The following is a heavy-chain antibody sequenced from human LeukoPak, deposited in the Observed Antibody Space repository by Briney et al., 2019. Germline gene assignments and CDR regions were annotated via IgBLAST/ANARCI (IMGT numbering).Heavy chain of an antibody. Sequence: GGSLRLSCAASGFTFSGYSMNWVRQAPGKGLEWVSYISSSGSPIYYAESVKGRFTMSRDNAKNSLYLQMNSLRAEDTAVYYSARHFCSSTSCSNWGQGTLVTVSS. CDR2: ISSSGSPI. J-gene: IGHJ4*02. V-gene: IGHV3-48*01. CDR3: ARHFCSSTSCSN. D-gene: IGHD2-2*01. CDR1: GFTFSGYS.